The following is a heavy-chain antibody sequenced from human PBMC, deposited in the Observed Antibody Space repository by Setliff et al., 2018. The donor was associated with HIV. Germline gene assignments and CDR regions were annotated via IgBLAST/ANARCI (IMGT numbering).Heavy chain of an antibody. CDR1: GYNFITFG. Sequence: ASVKVSCKASGYNFITFGINWVRQAPGQGLEWKGRISTYSGKTDYAEKFQGRLTMTMDTSTRTVFMELRSLTLDDTSVYYCARGSAPNIVVAASLDIWGQGTLVTVSS. J-gene: IGHJ4*01. D-gene: IGHD6-19*01. CDR3: ARGSAPNIVVAASLDI. V-gene: IGHV1-18*01. CDR2: ISTYSGKT.